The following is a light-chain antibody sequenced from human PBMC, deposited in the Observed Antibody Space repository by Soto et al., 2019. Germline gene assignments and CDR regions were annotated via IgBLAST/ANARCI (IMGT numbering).Light chain of an antibody. CDR2: KAS. Sequence: DIQMTQSPSTLSASVGDRVTITCRASQSISNWLAWYQQKPGKAPNLLIYKASSLQSGVPSRFSGSGSGTEFILTISSLQPDDFATYYCQQYSSYSPWTFGQGTMVEIK. J-gene: IGKJ1*01. V-gene: IGKV1-5*03. CDR3: QQYSSYSPWT. CDR1: QSISNW.